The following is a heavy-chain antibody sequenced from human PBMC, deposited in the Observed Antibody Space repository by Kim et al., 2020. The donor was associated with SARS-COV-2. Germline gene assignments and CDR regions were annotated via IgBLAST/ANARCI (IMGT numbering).Heavy chain of an antibody. V-gene: IGHV3-23*01. J-gene: IGHJ4*02. CDR3: ARDPGIIPHRCFDF. Sequence: ADSVKGRFTISRDNAKNTLYLQMNSLGAEDTAVYYCARDPGIIPHRCFDFWGQGILVTVSS. D-gene: IGHD2-21*01.